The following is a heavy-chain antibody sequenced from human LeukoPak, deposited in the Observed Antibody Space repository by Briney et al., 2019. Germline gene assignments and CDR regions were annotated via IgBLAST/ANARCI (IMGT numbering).Heavy chain of an antibody. CDR3: ARGARITMVRGPPVY. Sequence: ASVKVSCKASGYTFTSYGISWVRQAPGQGLEWMGWINPNSGGTNYAQKFQGRVTMTRDTSISTAYMELSRPRSDDTAVYYCARGARITMVRGPPVYWGQGTLVTVSS. J-gene: IGHJ4*02. CDR1: GYTFTSYG. V-gene: IGHV1-2*02. D-gene: IGHD3-10*01. CDR2: INPNSGGT.